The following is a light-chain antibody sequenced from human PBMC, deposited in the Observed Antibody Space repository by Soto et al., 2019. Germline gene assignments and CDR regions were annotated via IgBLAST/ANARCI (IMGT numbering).Light chain of an antibody. CDR2: DIS. Sequence: QSALTQPRSVSGSPGQSVTISCTGTSTDVGAYNYISWYQKNSGKAPKVIIYDISKRPSGVPDRISGSKSGNTASLTISGLQAEDEADYYCCSYAGNNLFMFGGGTKLTVL. J-gene: IGLJ3*02. V-gene: IGLV2-11*01. CDR1: STDVGAYNY. CDR3: CSYAGNNLFM.